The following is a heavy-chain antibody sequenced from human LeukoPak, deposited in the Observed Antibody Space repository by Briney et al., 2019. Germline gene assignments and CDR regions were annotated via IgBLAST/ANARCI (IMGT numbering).Heavy chain of an antibody. J-gene: IGHJ6*03. D-gene: IGHD3-3*01. Sequence: GASVKVSCKASGGTFSNYAISWVRQAPGQGLEWMGWISAYNGNTNYAQKLQGRVTMTTDTSTSTAYMELRSLRSDDTAVYYCARDPYDFWSGRYYYYYYMDVWGKGTTVTVSS. CDR1: GGTFSNYA. CDR2: ISAYNGNT. V-gene: IGHV1-18*01. CDR3: ARDPYDFWSGRYYYYYYMDV.